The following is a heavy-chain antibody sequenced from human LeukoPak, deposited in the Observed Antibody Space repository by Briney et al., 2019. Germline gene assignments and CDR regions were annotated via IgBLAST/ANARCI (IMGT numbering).Heavy chain of an antibody. CDR3: AKELIGYYYYGMDV. Sequence: PGRSLRLSCAASGFTFHDYAMHWVRQAPGKGLEWVSGISWNSGSIGYADSMKGRFTISRDNAKNSLYLQMNSLRAEDTALYYCAKELIGYYYYGMDVWGQGTTVTVSS. J-gene: IGHJ6*02. V-gene: IGHV3-9*01. CDR2: ISWNSGSI. D-gene: IGHD2-8*01. CDR1: GFTFHDYA.